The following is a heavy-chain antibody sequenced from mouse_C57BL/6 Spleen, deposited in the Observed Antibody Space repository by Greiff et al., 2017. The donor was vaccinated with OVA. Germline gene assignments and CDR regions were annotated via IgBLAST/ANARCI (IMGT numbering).Heavy chain of an antibody. V-gene: IGHV2-5*01. CDR1: GFSLTSYG. CDR3: AKNQIYYGYDNYAMDY. J-gene: IGHJ4*01. CDR2: IWRGGST. D-gene: IGHD2-2*01. Sequence: QVQLKESGPGLVQPSQSLSITCTVSGFSLTSYGVHWVRQSPGKGLEWLGVIWRGGSTDYNAAFMSRLSITKDNSKSQVFFKMNSLQADDTAIYYCAKNQIYYGYDNYAMDYWGQGTSVTVSS.